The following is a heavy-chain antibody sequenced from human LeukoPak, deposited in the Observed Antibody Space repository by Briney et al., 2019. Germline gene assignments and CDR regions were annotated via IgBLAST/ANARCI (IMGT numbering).Heavy chain of an antibody. CDR2: INPNSGGT. CDR3: AREAILSIAAAANPYFDY. D-gene: IGHD6-13*01. V-gene: IGHV1-2*02. CDR1: GYTFTGYY. J-gene: IGHJ4*02. Sequence: ASVKVSCKASGYTFTGYYMHWVRQAPGQGLEWMGWINPNSGGTNYAQKFQGRVTMTRDTSISTAYMELSRLRSDVTAVYYCAREAILSIAAAANPYFDYWGQGTLVTVSS.